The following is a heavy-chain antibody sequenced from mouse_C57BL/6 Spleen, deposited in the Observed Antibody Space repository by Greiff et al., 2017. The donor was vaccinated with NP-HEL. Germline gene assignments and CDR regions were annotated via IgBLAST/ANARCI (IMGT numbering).Heavy chain of an antibody. CDR1: GYTFTSYW. CDR3: ARRYSNYVYFDV. J-gene: IGHJ1*03. D-gene: IGHD2-5*01. Sequence: QVHVKQPGAELVKPGASVKMSCKASGYTFTSYWITWVKQRPGQGLEWIGDIYPGSGSTNYNEKFKSKATLTVDTSSSTAYMQLSSLTSEDSAVYYCARRYSNYVYFDVWGTGTTVTVSS. V-gene: IGHV1-55*01. CDR2: IYPGSGST.